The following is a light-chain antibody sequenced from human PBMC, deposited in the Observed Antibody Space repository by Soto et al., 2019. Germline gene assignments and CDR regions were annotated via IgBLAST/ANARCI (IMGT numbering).Light chain of an antibody. CDR3: QQYNNWPPLT. Sequence: EIVMTQSPATLSVSPGQRATLSCRASQSVSISLAWYQQKPGQAPRLLIYAASTRATGIPDRFSGSGSGTDFTLTISSLQSEDFAVYYCQQYNNWPPLTFGGGTKVDTK. CDR1: QSVSIS. CDR2: AAS. J-gene: IGKJ4*01. V-gene: IGKV3-15*01.